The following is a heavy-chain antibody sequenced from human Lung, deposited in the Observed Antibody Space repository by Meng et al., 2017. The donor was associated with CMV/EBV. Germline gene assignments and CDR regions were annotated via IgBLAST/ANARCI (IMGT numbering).Heavy chain of an antibody. V-gene: IGHV3-30*18. D-gene: IGHD2-2*01. CDR3: AKNVLPGALRDWVDP. CDR2: ISYDGSNT. Sequence: SGFTFSNDGLHWVRQAPSKGLEWVAVISYDGSNTYYADSVKGRFTISRDNSKNTLYLQMNSLRPEDAAVYYCAKNVLPGALRDWVDPWGQGILVTVSS. J-gene: IGHJ5*02. CDR1: GFTFSNDG.